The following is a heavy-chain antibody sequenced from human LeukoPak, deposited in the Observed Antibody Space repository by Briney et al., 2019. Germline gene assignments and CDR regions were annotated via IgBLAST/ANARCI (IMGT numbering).Heavy chain of an antibody. D-gene: IGHD3-10*01. CDR3: ARDRSMVRGVIITYPYYYYMDV. J-gene: IGHJ6*03. V-gene: IGHV1-18*01. Sequence: ASVKVSCKASGYTFTSYGISWVRQAPGQGLEWMGWISAYNGNTNYAQKLQGRVTMTTDTSTSTAYMELRSLRSDDTAVYYCARDRSMVRGVIITYPYYYYMDVWGKGTTVTISS. CDR1: GYTFTSYG. CDR2: ISAYNGNT.